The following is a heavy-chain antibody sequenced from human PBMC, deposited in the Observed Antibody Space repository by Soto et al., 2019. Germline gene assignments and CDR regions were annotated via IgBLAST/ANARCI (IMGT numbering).Heavy chain of an antibody. J-gene: IGHJ4*02. Sequence: PGGSLRLSCAASGFTFSSYGMHWVRQAPGKGLEWVAVIWYDGSNKYYADSVKGRFTISRDNSKNTLYLQMNSLRAEDTAVYYCARDQSWLGGIAVAGPTYYFDYWGQGTLVTVSS. CDR2: IWYDGSNK. CDR3: ARDQSWLGGIAVAGPTYYFDY. V-gene: IGHV3-33*01. CDR1: GFTFSSYG. D-gene: IGHD6-19*01.